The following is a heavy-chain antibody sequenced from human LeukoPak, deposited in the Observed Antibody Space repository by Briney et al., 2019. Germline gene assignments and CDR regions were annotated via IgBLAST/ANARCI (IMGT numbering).Heavy chain of an antibody. CDR3: AKDLNDFWSGYMDA. V-gene: IGHV3-33*06. Sequence: GGSLRLSCAASGFTFSRYGIHWVRQAPGKGLEWVAVIWNDGSYKYYADSVKGRFSISRDNSKNTLYLQMNSLRAEDTAVYYCAKDLNDFWSGYMDAWGKGTTVTVSS. CDR2: IWNDGSYK. CDR1: GFTFSRYG. D-gene: IGHD3-3*01. J-gene: IGHJ6*03.